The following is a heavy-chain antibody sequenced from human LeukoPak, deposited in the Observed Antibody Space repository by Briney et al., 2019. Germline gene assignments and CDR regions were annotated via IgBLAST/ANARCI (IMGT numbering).Heavy chain of an antibody. CDR2: INPNSGGT. J-gene: IGHJ6*02. D-gene: IGHD3-22*01. Sequence: ASVKVSCKASGYTFTGYYMHWVRQAPGQGLEWMGWINPNSGGTNYAQKFQGRVTMTRDTSISTAYMELSRLRSDDTAVYYCASNYDSSGYYYKRLNYYYYGTDVWGQGTTVTVSS. CDR3: ASNYDSSGYYYKRLNYYYYGTDV. V-gene: IGHV1-2*02. CDR1: GYTFTGYY.